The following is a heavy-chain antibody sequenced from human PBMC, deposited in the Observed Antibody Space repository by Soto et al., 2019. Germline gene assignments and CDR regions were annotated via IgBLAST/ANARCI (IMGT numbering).Heavy chain of an antibody. CDR2: IYWDDDK. J-gene: IGHJ4*02. Sequence: SGPTLVNPTQTLTLTCTFSGFSLSTSGVGVGWIRQPPGKALEWLALIYWDDDKRYSPSLKSGLTITKDTSKNQVVLTMTNMDPVDTATYYCAHRPRVKQQLVRDYFDYWGQGTLVTVSS. CDR1: GFSLSTSGVG. V-gene: IGHV2-5*02. D-gene: IGHD6-13*01. CDR3: AHRPRVKQQLVRDYFDY.